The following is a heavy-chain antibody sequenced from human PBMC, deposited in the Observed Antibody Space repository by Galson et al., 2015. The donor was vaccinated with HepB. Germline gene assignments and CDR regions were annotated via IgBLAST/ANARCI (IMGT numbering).Heavy chain of an antibody. V-gene: IGHV5-51*01. D-gene: IGHD3-22*01. J-gene: IGHJ3*02. Sequence: QSGAEVKKPGESLKISCKGSGYSFTNYWIGWERQMPGKGLEWMGIIYPGDSDTRYSPSFQGQVPISADKSITTAYLQWSSLKASDTAMFYCARHLYYDHLPHAFDIWGQGTMVTVSS. CDR3: ARHLYYDHLPHAFDI. CDR1: GYSFTNYW. CDR2: IYPGDSDT.